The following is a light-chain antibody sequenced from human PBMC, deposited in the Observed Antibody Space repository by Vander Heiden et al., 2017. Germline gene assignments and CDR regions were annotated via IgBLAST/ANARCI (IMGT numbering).Light chain of an antibody. J-gene: IGLJ1*01. V-gene: IGLV3-21*02. CDR3: HVHDGDSNHCV. Sequence: SSVLTQPPSVSVAPGQTASIICWGNNIGSQHLHWYQQTAGQAPVLVVYDNNNRPSGIPDRFSGSNSENTATLTTSGVAAGDEADFYCHVHDGDSNHCVFGTGTRVTVL. CDR1: NIGSQH. CDR2: DNN.